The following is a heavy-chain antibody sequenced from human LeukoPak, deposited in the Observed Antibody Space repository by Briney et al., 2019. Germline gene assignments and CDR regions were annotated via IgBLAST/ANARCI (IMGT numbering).Heavy chain of an antibody. V-gene: IGHV4-59*01. Sequence: SETLSLTCTVSGGSISSYYWSWIRQPPGKGLEWIGYIYYSGSTNYNPSLKSRVTISVDTSKNQFSLKLSSVTAADTVVYYCARATYPHYFDYWGQGTLVTVSS. CDR2: IYYSGST. CDR1: GGSISSYY. CDR3: ARATYPHYFDY. D-gene: IGHD2-2*02. J-gene: IGHJ4*02.